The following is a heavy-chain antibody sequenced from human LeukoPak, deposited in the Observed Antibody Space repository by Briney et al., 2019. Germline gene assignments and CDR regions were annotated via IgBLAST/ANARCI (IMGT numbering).Heavy chain of an antibody. D-gene: IGHD1-20*01. CDR1: GYIFTSYY. V-gene: IGHV1-46*01. J-gene: IGHJ3*02. Sequence: GASVKVSCTASGYIFTSYYMHWVRQAPGQGLEWMGIINPSGGSTTYAQKFQGRVTMTRDTSTSTVYMELRSLRSEDTAVYYCARDLAPRNWNQKRAFDIWGQGTMVTVSS. CDR3: ARDLAPRNWNQKRAFDI. CDR2: INPSGGST.